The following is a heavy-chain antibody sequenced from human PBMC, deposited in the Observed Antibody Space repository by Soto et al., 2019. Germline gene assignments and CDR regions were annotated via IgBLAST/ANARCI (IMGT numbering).Heavy chain of an antibody. CDR1: GGTFSSYA. CDR3: ARARIAAAGGYSYGMDV. D-gene: IGHD6-13*01. Sequence: QVQLVQSGAEVKKPGSSVKVSCKASGGTFSSYAISWVRQAPGQGLEWMGGFIPIFGTANYAQKFQGRVTITADESTSTAYMELSSMRSEDTAVYYCARARIAAAGGYSYGMDVWGQGTTVTVSS. CDR2: FIPIFGTA. J-gene: IGHJ6*02. V-gene: IGHV1-69*01.